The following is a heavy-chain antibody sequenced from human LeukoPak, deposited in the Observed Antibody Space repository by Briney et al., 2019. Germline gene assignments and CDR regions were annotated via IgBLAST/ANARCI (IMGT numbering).Heavy chain of an antibody. D-gene: IGHD6-19*01. CDR3: ARGSSGWYHWFDP. Sequence: SCKASGGTFSSYGMHWVRQAPGKGLEWVAVIWYNGSNKYYADSVKGRFTISRDNSKNTLYLQMNSLRAEDTAVYYCARGSSGWYHWFDPWGQGTLVTVSS. CDR1: GGTFSSYG. J-gene: IGHJ5*02. CDR2: IWYNGSNK. V-gene: IGHV3-33*01.